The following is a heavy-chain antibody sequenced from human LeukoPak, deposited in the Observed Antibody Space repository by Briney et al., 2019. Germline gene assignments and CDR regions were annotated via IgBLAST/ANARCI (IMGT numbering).Heavy chain of an antibody. Sequence: ASVKVSCKASGYTFTGYYMHWVRRAPGQGLEWMGWINPNSGGTNYAQKFQGRVTMTRDTSISTAYMELSRLRSDDTAVYYCARSGATTGRWFDPWGQGTLVTVSS. CDR2: INPNSGGT. CDR1: GYTFTGYY. CDR3: ARSGATTGRWFDP. D-gene: IGHD1-26*01. V-gene: IGHV1-2*02. J-gene: IGHJ5*02.